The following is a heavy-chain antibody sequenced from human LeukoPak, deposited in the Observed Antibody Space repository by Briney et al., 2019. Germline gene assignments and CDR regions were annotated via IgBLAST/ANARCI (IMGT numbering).Heavy chain of an antibody. CDR1: GGTFSSYA. CDR3: ARGPFGVVIPYYYYYMDV. V-gene: IGHV1-69*13. Sequence: ASVKVSCKASGGTFSSYAISWVRQAPGQGLEWMGGIIPIFGTANYAQKFQGRVTITADESTSTAYMELSSLRSEDTAVYYCARGPFGVVIPYYYYYMDVWGKGTTVTVSS. D-gene: IGHD3-3*01. J-gene: IGHJ6*03. CDR2: IIPIFGTA.